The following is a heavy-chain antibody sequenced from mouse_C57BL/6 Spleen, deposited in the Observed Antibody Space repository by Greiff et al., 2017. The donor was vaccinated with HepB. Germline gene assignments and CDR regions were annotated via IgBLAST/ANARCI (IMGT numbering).Heavy chain of an antibody. D-gene: IGHD1-1*01. Sequence: VQLQQSGAELAKPGASVKLSCKASGYTFTSYWMHWVKQRPGQGLEWIGYINPSSGYTKYNQKFKDKATLTADKSSSTAYMQLSSLTYEDSAVYYCAPYYGSRGWYFDVWGTGTTVTVSS. CDR2: INPSSGYT. J-gene: IGHJ1*03. V-gene: IGHV1-7*01. CDR1: GYTFTSYW. CDR3: APYYGSRGWYFDV.